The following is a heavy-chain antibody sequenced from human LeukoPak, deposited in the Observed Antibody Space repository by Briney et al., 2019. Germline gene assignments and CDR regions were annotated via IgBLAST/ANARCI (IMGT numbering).Heavy chain of an antibody. CDR1: GFTFSNAW. V-gene: IGHV3-15*01. D-gene: IGHD5-18*01. Sequence: GGSLRLSCAASGFTFSNAWMSWVRQAPGKGLKWVGRIKSKTDGGTTDYAAPVKGRFTISRDDSKNTLYLQMNSLKTEDTAVYYCTTDSRYRYAYDHWGQGTLVTVSS. CDR3: TTDSRYRYAYDH. J-gene: IGHJ5*02. CDR2: IKSKTDGGTT.